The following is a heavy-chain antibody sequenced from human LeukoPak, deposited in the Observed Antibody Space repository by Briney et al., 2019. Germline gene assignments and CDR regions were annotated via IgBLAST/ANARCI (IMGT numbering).Heavy chain of an antibody. CDR1: GFIFSPYA. CDR3: ARALETWAFDY. Sequence: GGSLRLSCAASGFIFSPYAMRWVRQAPGKGLQWVAVISHDGNHKYYTDSVKGRFTISRDNSKNSLYLQMSSLTPEDSAVYFCARALETWAFDYWGQGTLVTVSS. V-gene: IGHV3-30*04. CDR2: ISHDGNHK. J-gene: IGHJ4*02.